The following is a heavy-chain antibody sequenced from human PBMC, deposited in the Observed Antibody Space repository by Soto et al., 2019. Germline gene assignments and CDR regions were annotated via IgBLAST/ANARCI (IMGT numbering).Heavy chain of an antibody. CDR1: GFTFSSYA. V-gene: IGHV3-23*01. J-gene: IGHJ4*02. D-gene: IGHD1-26*01. CDR2: ISGSGGST. CDR3: AKEPIPHLSGSYENY. Sequence: GGSLRLSCAASGFTFSSYAMSWVRQAPGKGLEWVSAISGSGGSTYYADSVKGRFTISRDNSENTLYLQMNSLRAEDTAVYYCAKEPIPHLSGSYENYWGQGTLVTVSS.